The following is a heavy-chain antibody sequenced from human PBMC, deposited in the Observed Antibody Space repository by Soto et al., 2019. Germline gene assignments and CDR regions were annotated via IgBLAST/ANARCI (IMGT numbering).Heavy chain of an antibody. CDR1: GFTFSSYS. CDR3: ARDPPSSSWYMDY. V-gene: IGHV3-21*01. J-gene: IGHJ4*02. Sequence: GGSLRLSCAASGFTFSSYSMNWVRQAPGKGLEWVSSISSSSYIYYADSVKGRFTISRDNAKNSLYLQMNSLRAEDTAVYYCARDPPSSSWYMDYWGQGTLVTVCS. CDR2: ISSSSYI. D-gene: IGHD6-13*01.